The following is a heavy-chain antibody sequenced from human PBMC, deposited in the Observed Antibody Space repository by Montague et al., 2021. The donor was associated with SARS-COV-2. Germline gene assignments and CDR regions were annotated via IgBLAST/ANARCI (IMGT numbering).Heavy chain of an antibody. D-gene: IGHD3-22*01. CDR1: GFAFGDYA. Sequence: SRSLSLSASGFAFGDYAMHWVRQAPGKGLEWVSGISWIGGSIGYADSVKGRFTISRDNAKNSLYLQMNSLRAEDTALYYCAKDLSMGGYYFGYWGQGTLVTVSS. CDR2: ISWIGGSI. J-gene: IGHJ4*02. V-gene: IGHV3-9*01. CDR3: AKDLSMGGYYFGY.